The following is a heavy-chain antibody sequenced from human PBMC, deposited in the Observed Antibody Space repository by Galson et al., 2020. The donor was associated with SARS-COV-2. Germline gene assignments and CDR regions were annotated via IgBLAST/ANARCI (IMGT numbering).Heavy chain of an antibody. D-gene: IGHD6-6*01. CDR3: SRSRAGGYSSSSDD. CDR2: ISYDGSNK. J-gene: IGHJ4*02. Sequence: GGSLRLSCAASGFTFSSYAMHWVRQAPGKGLEWVAVISYDGSNKYYADSVKDRFTISRDNSKNTLYLQMNSLRAEDTAVYYCSRSRAGGYSSSSDDWGQGILVTVSS. V-gene: IGHV3-30*04. CDR1: GFTFSSYA.